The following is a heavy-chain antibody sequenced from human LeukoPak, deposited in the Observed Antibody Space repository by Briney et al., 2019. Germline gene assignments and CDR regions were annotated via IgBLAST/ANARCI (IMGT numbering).Heavy chain of an antibody. CDR3: ARGGCSYGCDY. CDR1: GFTFSSYG. J-gene: IGHJ4*02. Sequence: GTLRLSCAASGFTFSSYGMSWVRQPPGKGLEWIGEINHSGSTNYNPSLKSRVTISVDTSKNQFSLKLSSVTAADTAVYYCARGGCSYGCDYWGQGTLVTVSS. V-gene: IGHV4-34*01. CDR2: INHSGST. D-gene: IGHD5-18*01.